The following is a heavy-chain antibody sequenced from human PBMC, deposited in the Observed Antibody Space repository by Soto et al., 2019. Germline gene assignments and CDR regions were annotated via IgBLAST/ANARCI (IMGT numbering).Heavy chain of an antibody. J-gene: IGHJ6*02. CDR3: AREGYYDFWSGYGMDV. CDR2: IYYSGST. Sequence: WETLSLTCTVSGGSISSYYWSWIRQPPGKGLEWIGYIYYSGSTNYNPSLKSRVTISVDTSKNQFSLKLSSVTAADTAVYYCAREGYYDFWSGYGMDVWGQGTTVTVSS. D-gene: IGHD3-3*01. CDR1: GGSISSYY. V-gene: IGHV4-59*01.